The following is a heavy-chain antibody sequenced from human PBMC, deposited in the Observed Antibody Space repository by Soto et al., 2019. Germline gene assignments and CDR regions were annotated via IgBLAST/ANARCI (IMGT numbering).Heavy chain of an antibody. CDR1: GFTFISYW. Sequence: GGSLRLSCAASGFTFISYWMSWVRQAPGKGLEWVANIKQDGSEKYYVDSVKGRFTISRDNAKNSLYLQMNSLRAEDTAVYYCARARDYYDSSGYYFPPYFDYWGQGTLVTVSS. D-gene: IGHD3-22*01. V-gene: IGHV3-7*01. CDR3: ARARDYYDSSGYYFPPYFDY. CDR2: IKQDGSEK. J-gene: IGHJ4*02.